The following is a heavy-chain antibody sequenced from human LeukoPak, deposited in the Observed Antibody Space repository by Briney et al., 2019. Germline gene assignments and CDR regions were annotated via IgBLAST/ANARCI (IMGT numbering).Heavy chain of an antibody. CDR3: ARDYGNRNWFDP. J-gene: IGHJ5*02. V-gene: IGHV4-59*01. CDR2: IYYSGST. D-gene: IGHD1-14*01. CDR1: GGSISSYY. Sequence: SETLSLTCTASGGSISSYYWSWIRQPPGKGLEWIGYIYYSGSTNSNPSLKSRVTISVDTSKNQFSLKLSSVTAADTAVYYCARDYGNRNWFDPWGQGTLSPSPQ.